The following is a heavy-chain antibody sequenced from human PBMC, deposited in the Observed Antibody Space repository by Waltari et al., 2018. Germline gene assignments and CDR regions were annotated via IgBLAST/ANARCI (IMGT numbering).Heavy chain of an antibody. Sequence: QVQLQESGPGLVKPSEPLSLTGTVPVYSVSSGYYWGWIRQSPGKGLEWLGIIYHSETTFHNPSLKSRVTILVDTSKNQFSLNLSSVTAADTAVYYCARSRGVWCDSWGQGTLVTVSS. CDR2: IYHSETT. J-gene: IGHJ5*02. V-gene: IGHV4-38-2*02. CDR3: ARSRGVWCDS. CDR1: VYSVSSGYY. D-gene: IGHD2-8*02.